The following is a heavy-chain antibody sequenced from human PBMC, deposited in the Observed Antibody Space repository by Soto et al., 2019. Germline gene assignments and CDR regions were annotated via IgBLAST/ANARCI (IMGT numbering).Heavy chain of an antibody. CDR2: MGSKAYGVTT. D-gene: IGHD6-19*01. J-gene: IGHJ5*02. V-gene: IGHV3-49*04. CDR3: TIKGGRGMALGYNWFDP. Sequence: GGSLRLSCTTSGYTFADYVMTWVRQPTGKRLEWVNFMGSKAYGVTTEYAASAKGRSTVTRDESRTIAYLQMNGPKTEDTAVYYCTIKGGRGMALGYNWFDPWGQGTLVTVAS. CDR1: GYTFADYV.